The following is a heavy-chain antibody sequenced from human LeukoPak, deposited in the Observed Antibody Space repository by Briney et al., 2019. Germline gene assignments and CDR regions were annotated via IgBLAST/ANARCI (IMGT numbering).Heavy chain of an antibody. D-gene: IGHD4-23*01. CDR3: ARDSYGGNPIYYFDY. V-gene: IGHV3-30*09. Sequence: GGSLRLSCTASGFTFSRYAMHWVRQTPGKGLEWVAIVSFDGTKKYYADSVKGRFAISRDNSKNTLSLQVDSLRVEDTAVYYCARDSYGGNPIYYFDYWGQGTLVTVSS. CDR2: VSFDGTKK. CDR1: GFTFSRYA. J-gene: IGHJ4*02.